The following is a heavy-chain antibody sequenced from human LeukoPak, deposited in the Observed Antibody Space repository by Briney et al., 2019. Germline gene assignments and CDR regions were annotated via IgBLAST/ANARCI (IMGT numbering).Heavy chain of an antibody. V-gene: IGHV4-4*07. CDR3: ARGAWGCSSTSCYDGYYYYYYMDV. Sequence: PSETLSLTCTVSGGSISSYYWSWIRQPAGKGLEWIGRIYTSGSTNYNPSLKSRVTMSVDTSKNQFSLKLSSVTAADTAVYYCARGAWGCSSTSCYDGYYYYYYMDVWGKGTTVTVSS. J-gene: IGHJ6*03. D-gene: IGHD2-2*01. CDR1: GGSISSYY. CDR2: IYTSGST.